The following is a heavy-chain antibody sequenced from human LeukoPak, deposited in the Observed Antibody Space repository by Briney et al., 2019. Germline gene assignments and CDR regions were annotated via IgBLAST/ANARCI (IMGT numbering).Heavy chain of an antibody. CDR2: ISGSGGRA. CDR1: GFTFSSYA. D-gene: IGHD5-18*01. J-gene: IGHJ4*02. V-gene: IGHV3-23*01. CDR3: AKLDWGGSRYGYFDS. Sequence: GGSLRLSCAASGFTFSSYAMSWVRQAPGKGLDWVSGISGSGGRAYYADSVKGRFTISRDNSKNTLYLQMNSLRADDTAVHYCAKLDWGGSRYGYFDSWGQGTLVTVSS.